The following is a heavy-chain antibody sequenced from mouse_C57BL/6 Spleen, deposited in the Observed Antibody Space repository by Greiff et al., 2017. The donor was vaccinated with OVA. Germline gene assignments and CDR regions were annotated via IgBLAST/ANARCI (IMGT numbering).Heavy chain of an antibody. CDR2: IDPSDSYT. Sequence: QVQLQQPGAELVKPGASVKLSCKASGYTFTSYWMQWVKQRPGQGLAWIGEIDPSDSYTNYNQKFKGKATLTVDTSSSTAYMQLSSLTSEDSAVYYCARSPNWFDYWGQGTTLTVSS. CDR3: ARSPNWFDY. CDR1: GYTFTSYW. V-gene: IGHV1-50*01. J-gene: IGHJ2*01. D-gene: IGHD4-1*01.